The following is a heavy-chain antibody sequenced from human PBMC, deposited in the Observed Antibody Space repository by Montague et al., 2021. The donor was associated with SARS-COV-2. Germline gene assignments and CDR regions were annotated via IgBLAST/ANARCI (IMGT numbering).Heavy chain of an antibody. V-gene: IGHV6-1*01. D-gene: IGHD1-26*01. J-gene: IGHJ4*02. Sequence: KDYTVSVKSRITINPDTSKKQISLQLNSVTPEDTAVYYCARTSASSDYWGQGTLVNVSS. CDR2: K. CDR3: ARTSASSDY.